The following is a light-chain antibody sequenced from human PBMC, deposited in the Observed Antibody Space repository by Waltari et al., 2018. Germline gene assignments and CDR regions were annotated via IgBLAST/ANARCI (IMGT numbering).Light chain of an antibody. Sequence: EIVMTQSTATLSVSPGERVTLSCRASQSVSSKLAWYQQKGGQAPRLLIYGSSTRATGIPARFSGSVSGTEFTLNISSLQSEDFAVYYCQQYDNWPPATFGQGTKVEI. V-gene: IGKV3-15*01. CDR3: QQYDNWPPAT. CDR2: GSS. CDR1: QSVSSK. J-gene: IGKJ1*01.